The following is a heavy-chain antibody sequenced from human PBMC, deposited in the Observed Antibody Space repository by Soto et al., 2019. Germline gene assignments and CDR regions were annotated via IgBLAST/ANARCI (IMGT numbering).Heavy chain of an antibody. CDR2: IYRTGST. D-gene: IGHD1-7*01. V-gene: IGHV4-4*02. CDR3: ASRDPGTSVDY. J-gene: IGHJ4*02. Sequence: SETLSLTCAVSGGSFTSINWWTWVRQPPGQGLEWIGEIYRTGSTNYNPSLKGRVTISLDKSENQFSLKVTSLTAADTAVYYCASRDPGTSVDYWGQGTLVTVSS. CDR1: GGSFTSINW.